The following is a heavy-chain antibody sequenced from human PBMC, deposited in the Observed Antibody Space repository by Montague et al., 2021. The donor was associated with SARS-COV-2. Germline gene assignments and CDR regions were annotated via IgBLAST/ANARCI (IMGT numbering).Heavy chain of an antibody. J-gene: IGHJ4*02. CDR3: ARREDSYGSGSYPN. Sequence: SETLSLTCTVSGGSISSSSYYWGWIRQPPGKGLEWIGSIYYSGSTYYNPSLKSRVTISVDTSKNQFSLKLSSVTAADTAVYYCARREDSYGSGSYPNWGQGTLVTVSS. CDR1: GGSISSSSYY. D-gene: IGHD3-10*01. V-gene: IGHV4-39*01. CDR2: IYYSGST.